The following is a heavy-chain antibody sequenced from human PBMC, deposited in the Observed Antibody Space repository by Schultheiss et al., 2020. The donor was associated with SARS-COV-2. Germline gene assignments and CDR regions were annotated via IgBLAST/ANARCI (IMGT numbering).Heavy chain of an antibody. V-gene: IGHV4-34*01. D-gene: IGHD4/OR15-4a*01. J-gene: IGHJ4*02. CDR1: GGSFSGYY. CDR2: INHSGST. CDR3: ARIEAKPDY. Sequence: SETLSLTCAVYGGSFSGYYWSWIRQPPGKGLEWIGEINHSGSTSYNPSLESRVTISIDTSNNQFSLNVNSVTAADTAVYYCARIEAKPDYWGQGTLVTVSS.